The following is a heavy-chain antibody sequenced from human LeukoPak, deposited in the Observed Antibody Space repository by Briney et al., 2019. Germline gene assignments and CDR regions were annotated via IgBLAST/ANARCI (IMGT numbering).Heavy chain of an antibody. CDR2: IRYDGSNK. J-gene: IGHJ4*02. V-gene: IGHV3-30*02. D-gene: IGHD6-6*01. CDR1: GFTFSSYG. CDR3: AKGEYNSSPFDY. Sequence: GGSLRLSCAASGFTFSSYGMHWVRQAPGKGLEWVAFIRYDGSNKYYADSVKGRFTISRDNSKNTLFLQMNSLRTEDTAVYYCAKGEYNSSPFDYWGQGTLVTVSS.